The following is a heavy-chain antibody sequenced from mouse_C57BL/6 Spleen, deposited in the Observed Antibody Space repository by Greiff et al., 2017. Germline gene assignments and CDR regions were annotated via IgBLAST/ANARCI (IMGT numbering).Heavy chain of an antibody. V-gene: IGHV1-80*01. CDR1: GFNIKDYY. Sequence: QVQLQQSGAELVKPGASVKLSCTASGFNIKDYYMHWVKQRTEQGLEWIGQIYPGDGDTNYNGKFKGKATLTADKSSSTAYMRLSSLTSEDAAVYFCARLGPYYAMDDWGQGTSVTVSS. CDR2: IYPGDGDT. J-gene: IGHJ4*01. CDR3: ARLGPYYAMDD.